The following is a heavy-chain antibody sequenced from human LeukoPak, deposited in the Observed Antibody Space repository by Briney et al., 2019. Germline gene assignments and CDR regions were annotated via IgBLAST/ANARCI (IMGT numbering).Heavy chain of an antibody. CDR2: INSNGNT. D-gene: IGHD6-6*01. CDR3: AKDQVGWTSSRFDP. J-gene: IGHJ5*02. Sequence: GASLRLSCAASGFTISGYAMSWVRQAPGEGLEWVSGINSNGNTYNADSVKGRFTISRDNSKNTLYLQMNSLRVEDTAVYYCAKDQVGWTSSRFDPWGQGTVVTVSS. CDR1: GFTISGYA. V-gene: IGHV3-23*01.